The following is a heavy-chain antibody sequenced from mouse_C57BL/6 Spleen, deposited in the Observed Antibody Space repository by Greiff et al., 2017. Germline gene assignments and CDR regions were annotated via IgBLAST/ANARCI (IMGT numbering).Heavy chain of an antibody. J-gene: IGHJ3*01. CDR3: NYDYGWFAY. CDR2: IDPENGDT. V-gene: IGHV14-4*01. Sequence: VQLQQSGAELVRPGASVKLSCTASGFNIKDDYMHWVKQRPEQGLEWIGWIDPENGDTEYASKFQGKATITADTSSNTAYLQLSSLTSEDTAVYYCNYDYGWFAYWGQGTLVTVSA. D-gene: IGHD2-4*01. CDR1: GFNIKDDY.